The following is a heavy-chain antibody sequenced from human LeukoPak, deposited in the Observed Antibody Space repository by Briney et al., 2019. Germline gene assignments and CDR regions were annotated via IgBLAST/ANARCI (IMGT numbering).Heavy chain of an antibody. CDR3: AKGGIAVAGTSYYYYMDV. D-gene: IGHD6-19*01. J-gene: IGHJ6*03. Sequence: GGSLRLSCAASGFTFNRYGMSWVRQAPGKGLEWVSAISGSGDYTYYADSVKGRFAISRDNSKNTLYLQMNSLRAEDTAVYYCAKGGIAVAGTSYYYYMDVWGKGTTVTISS. CDR2: ISGSGDYT. V-gene: IGHV3-23*01. CDR1: GFTFNRYG.